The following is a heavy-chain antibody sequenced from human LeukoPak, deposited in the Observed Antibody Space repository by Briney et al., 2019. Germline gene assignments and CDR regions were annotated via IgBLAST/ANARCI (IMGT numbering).Heavy chain of an antibody. Sequence: PGGSLRLSCAASGFIFSKAWMAWVRQAPGKGLEWVGHIKTKTDDGTTDYAAPVKGRFTISRDDSKSTLYLQMNSPNTEDTAVYFCTSALNLVLGELLGYWGQGTLVTVSS. V-gene: IGHV3-15*01. D-gene: IGHD3-16*01. J-gene: IGHJ4*02. CDR1: GFIFSKAW. CDR3: TSALNLVLGELLGY. CDR2: IKTKTDDGTT.